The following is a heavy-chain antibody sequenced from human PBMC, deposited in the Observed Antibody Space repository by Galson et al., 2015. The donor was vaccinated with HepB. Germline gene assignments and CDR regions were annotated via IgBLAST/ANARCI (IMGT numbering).Heavy chain of an antibody. CDR2: ISYDGSNK. V-gene: IGHV3-30*18. J-gene: IGHJ4*02. Sequence: SLRLSCAASGFTFSSYSMNWVRQAPGKGLEWVAVISYDGSNKYYADSVKGRFTISRDNSKNTLYLQMNSLRAEDTAVYYCAKDIAVAGTGYWGQGTLVTVSS. D-gene: IGHD6-19*01. CDR1: GFTFSSYS. CDR3: AKDIAVAGTGY.